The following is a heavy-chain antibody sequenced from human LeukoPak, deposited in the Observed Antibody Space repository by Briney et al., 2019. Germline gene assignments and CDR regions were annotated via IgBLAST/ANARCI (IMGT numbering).Heavy chain of an antibody. D-gene: IGHD6-13*01. CDR3: ARAPQYRSRWYAGYFDY. CDR1: GGSISSYY. CDR2: IYYSGST. V-gene: IGHV4-59*01. J-gene: IGHJ4*02. Sequence: SETLSLTCTVSGGSISSYYWSWIRQPPGKGLEWIGYIYYSGSTNYNPSLKSRVTISVDTSKNQFSLKLSSVTAADTAVYYCARAPQYRSRWYAGYFDYWGQGTLDTVSS.